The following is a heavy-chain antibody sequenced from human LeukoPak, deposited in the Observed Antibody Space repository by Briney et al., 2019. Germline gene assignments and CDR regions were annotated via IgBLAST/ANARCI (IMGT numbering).Heavy chain of an antibody. D-gene: IGHD3-10*01. J-gene: IGHJ6*04. CDR2: IEKDSSSA. CDR1: GFIFSNYA. Sequence: PGASLRLSCAASGFIFSNYAMSWVRQAPGKGLEWVSTIEKDSSSAYYADSVKGRFTISRDNSKNTLYLQMTSLRAEDTAVYYCTLTLVRGRVYGMDVWGEGTTVTVSS. CDR3: TLTLVRGRVYGMDV. V-gene: IGHV3-23*05.